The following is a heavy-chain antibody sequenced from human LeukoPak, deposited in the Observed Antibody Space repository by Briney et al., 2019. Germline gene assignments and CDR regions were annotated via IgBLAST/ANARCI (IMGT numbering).Heavy chain of an antibody. J-gene: IGHJ4*02. CDR2: ISGSGGHT. V-gene: IGHV3-23*01. CDR1: GITFSPYA. Sequence: GGSLRLSCAASGITFSPYAMTWVRQAPGKGLEWVSSISGSGGHTFYEDSVKGRFIISRDNSKNTLYLQMNSLRAEDTAVYYCAKGLLLIAAAAFDYWGQGTLVTVSS. CDR3: AKGLLLIAAAAFDY. D-gene: IGHD6-13*01.